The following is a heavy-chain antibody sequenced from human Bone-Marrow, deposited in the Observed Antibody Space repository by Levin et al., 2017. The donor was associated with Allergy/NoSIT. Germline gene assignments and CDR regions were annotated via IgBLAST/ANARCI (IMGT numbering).Heavy chain of an antibody. CDR3: ARHHGTRGRYGLDV. CDR2: IYYSGST. CDR1: GGSISSSTYN. D-gene: IGHD6-6*01. Sequence: SETLSLICTVSGGSISSSTYNWGWIRQPPGKGLEWIGRIYYSGSTFYNPSLKSRVTISVDTSKNQFSLKINSVTAPDTAVYYCARHHGTRGRYGLDVWGQGTTVTVSS. J-gene: IGHJ6*02. V-gene: IGHV4-39*01.